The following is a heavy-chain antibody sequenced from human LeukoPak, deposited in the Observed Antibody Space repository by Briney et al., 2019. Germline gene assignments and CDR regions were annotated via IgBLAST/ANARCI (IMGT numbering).Heavy chain of an antibody. Sequence: SETLSLTCTVSGGSISSYYWSWIRQPPGKGLEWIGYIYYSGSTNYNPSLKSRVTISVDTSKNQFSLKLSSVTAADTAVYYCARVARGELSHIDYWGQGTLVTVSS. CDR1: GGSISSYY. J-gene: IGHJ4*02. V-gene: IGHV4-59*01. CDR2: IYYSGST. CDR3: ARVARGELSHIDY. D-gene: IGHD1-26*01.